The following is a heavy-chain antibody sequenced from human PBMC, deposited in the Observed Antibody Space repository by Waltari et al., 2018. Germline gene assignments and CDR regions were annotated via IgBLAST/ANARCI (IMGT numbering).Heavy chain of an antibody. Sequence: LHLQESGPGLVKPSETLSPTCSVSGGSITNNRHYWAWIRQPPGKGLEWTATISYTGATYNNPSLKSRVTISGDTSKNQFSLKLNSVTAADTAVYYCATYVGASIGTAAFDVWGQGTMVTVSS. V-gene: IGHV4-39*01. CDR2: ISYTGAT. CDR3: ATYVGASIGTAAFDV. J-gene: IGHJ3*01. D-gene: IGHD3-16*01. CDR1: GGSITNNRHY.